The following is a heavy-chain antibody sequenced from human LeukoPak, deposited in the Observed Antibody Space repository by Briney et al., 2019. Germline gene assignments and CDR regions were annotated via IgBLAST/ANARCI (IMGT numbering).Heavy chain of an antibody. J-gene: IGHJ4*02. CDR3: AKAPGRVFGAYYFDY. V-gene: IGHV3-23*01. CDR1: GFTFSSYA. Sequence: GGSLRLSCAASGFTFSSYAMSWVRQAPGKGLEWVSAISGSGGSTYYADSVKGRFTISRDNSKNTLYLQMNSLRAEDTAVYYCAKAPGRVFGAYYFDYRGQGTLVTVSS. D-gene: IGHD3-3*01. CDR2: ISGSGGST.